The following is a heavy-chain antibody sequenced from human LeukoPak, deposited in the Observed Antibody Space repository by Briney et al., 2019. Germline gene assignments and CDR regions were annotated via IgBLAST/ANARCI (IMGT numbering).Heavy chain of an antibody. D-gene: IGHD5/OR15-5a*01. V-gene: IGHV3-13*01. J-gene: IGHJ3*02. Sequence: GGSLRLSCAASGFTFRNYDMHWVRQFPGRGLEWVSAIGTADDTHYPDSVKGRFTISRENAKNSLYLQMNSLRDGDTAVYYCVRGGIQVSSIDAFDIWGQGTMVTVSS. CDR2: IGTADDT. CDR3: VRGGIQVSSIDAFDI. CDR1: GFTFRNYD.